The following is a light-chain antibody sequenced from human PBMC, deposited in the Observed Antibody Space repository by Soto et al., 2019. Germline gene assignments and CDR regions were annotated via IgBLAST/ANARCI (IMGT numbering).Light chain of an antibody. CDR3: QHRSSWPLT. CDR1: QSISKS. V-gene: IGKV1-39*01. J-gene: IGKJ4*01. CDR2: AAS. Sequence: DFQVTQSTSSLSASVGDRVTITCRAIQSISKSLNWYMQKPGKAPQLLIFAASGLHSGVPSRFSGSGSGTDFTLTISSLEPEDFAVYYCQHRSSWPLTFGGGTKVDI.